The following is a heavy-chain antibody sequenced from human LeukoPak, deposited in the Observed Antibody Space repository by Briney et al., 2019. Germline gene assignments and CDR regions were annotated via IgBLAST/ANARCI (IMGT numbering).Heavy chain of an antibody. Sequence: PSETLSLTCTVAGGSISSYYWGWIRQPPGKGLGWIGYIYYSGSTNYNPSLQSRVTISVDTSKNQFSLKLSSVTAADTAVYYCAREVKDKGAFDIWGQGTMVTVSS. CDR3: AREVKDKGAFDI. CDR2: IYYSGST. CDR1: GGSISSYY. J-gene: IGHJ3*02. D-gene: IGHD2-15*01. V-gene: IGHV4-59*01.